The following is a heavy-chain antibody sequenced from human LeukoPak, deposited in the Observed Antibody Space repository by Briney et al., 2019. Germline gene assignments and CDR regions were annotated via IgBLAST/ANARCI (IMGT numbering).Heavy chain of an antibody. CDR1: GGSISSYY. D-gene: IGHD3-10*01. CDR3: ASSNLKKGSFDY. CDR2: IYTSGST. J-gene: IGHJ4*02. V-gene: IGHV4-4*07. Sequence: PSETLSLTCTVSGGSISSYYWSWIRQPAGRGLEWIGRIYTSGSTNYNPSLKSRVTMSVDTSKNQFSLKLSSVTAADTAVYYCASSNLKKGSFDYWGQGTLVTVSS.